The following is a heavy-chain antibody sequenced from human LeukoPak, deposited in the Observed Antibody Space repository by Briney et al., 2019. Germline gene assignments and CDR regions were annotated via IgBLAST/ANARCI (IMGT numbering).Heavy chain of an antibody. J-gene: IGHJ6*02. CDR2: ISGSGGST. CDR1: GFTLSSYA. V-gene: IGHV3-23*01. CDR3: ARDRGIAAAGTGYYYYGMDV. D-gene: IGHD6-13*01. Sequence: PGGSLRLSCAASGFTLSSYAMSWVRQAPGKGLEWVSAISGSGGSTYYADSVKGRFTISRDNSKNTLYLQMNSLRAEDTAVYYCARDRGIAAAGTGYYYYGMDVWGQGTRVTVSS.